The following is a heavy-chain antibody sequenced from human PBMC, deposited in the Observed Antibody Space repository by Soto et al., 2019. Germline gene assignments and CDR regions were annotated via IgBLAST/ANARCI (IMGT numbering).Heavy chain of an antibody. Sequence: PSETLSLTCAVYGGSFSGYYWSWIRQPPGKGLEWIGEINHSGSTNYNPSLKSRVTISVDTSKNQFSLKLSSVTAADTAVYYCXRGGLGSGWYYFDYWGQGTLVTVSS. CDR2: INHSGST. CDR1: GGSFSGYY. V-gene: IGHV4-34*01. J-gene: IGHJ4*02. D-gene: IGHD6-19*01. CDR3: XRGGLGSGWYYFDY.